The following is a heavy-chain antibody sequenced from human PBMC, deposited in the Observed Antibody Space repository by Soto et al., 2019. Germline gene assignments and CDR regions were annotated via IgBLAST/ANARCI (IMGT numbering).Heavy chain of an antibody. CDR2: IYYSGST. V-gene: IGHV4-59*01. Sequence: EXLSLTCTVSGGSISSYYLSWIRQPPGKGLEWIGYIYYSGSTNYNPSLKSRVTISVDTSKNQFSLKLSSVTAADTAVYYCARDGDSVFDYWGQGTLVTVSS. D-gene: IGHD4-17*01. CDR3: ARDGDSVFDY. J-gene: IGHJ4*02. CDR1: GGSISSYY.